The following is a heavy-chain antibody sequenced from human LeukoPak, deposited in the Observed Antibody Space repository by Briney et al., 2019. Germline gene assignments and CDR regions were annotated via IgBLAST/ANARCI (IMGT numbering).Heavy chain of an antibody. CDR3: ARWKSSNWVFDY. J-gene: IGHJ4*02. D-gene: IGHD7-27*01. V-gene: IGHV3-21*01. CDR1: GFTFSSYY. Sequence: PGGSLRLSCAASGFTFSSYYMNWVRQAPGKGLEWVSSISSSSNYIYYADSVKGRFTISRDNAKNSLYLQMNSLRAEDTAVYYCARWKSSNWVFDYWGQGTLVTVSS. CDR2: ISSSSNYI.